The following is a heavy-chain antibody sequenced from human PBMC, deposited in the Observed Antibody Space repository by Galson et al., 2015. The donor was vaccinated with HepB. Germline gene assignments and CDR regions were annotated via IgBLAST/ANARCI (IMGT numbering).Heavy chain of an antibody. CDR2: IRYDGSNK. J-gene: IGHJ4*02. CDR1: GFTFSSYG. CDR3: AKVYGGKQGRPYYFDY. D-gene: IGHD4-23*01. V-gene: IGHV3-30*02. Sequence: SLRLSCAASGFTFSSYGMRWVRQAPGKGLEWVAFIRYDGSNKYYADSVKGRFTISRDNSKNTLYLQMNSLRAEDTAVYYCAKVYGGKQGRPYYFDYWGQGTLVTVSS.